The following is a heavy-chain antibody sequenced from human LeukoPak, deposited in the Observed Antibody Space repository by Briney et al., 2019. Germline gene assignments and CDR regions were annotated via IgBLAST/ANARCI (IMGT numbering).Heavy chain of an antibody. CDR1: GGSFSGYY. Sequence: KPSETLSLTCAVYGGSFSGYYWSWIRQPPGKGLEWIGFIYYSGSTYYNPSLKSRVTISVDTSKNQFSLRLSSVTAADTAEYFCARHQMRYSYGTLFDYWGQGTLVTVSS. CDR3: ARHQMRYSYGTLFDY. CDR2: IYYSGST. V-gene: IGHV4-59*08. J-gene: IGHJ4*02. D-gene: IGHD5-18*01.